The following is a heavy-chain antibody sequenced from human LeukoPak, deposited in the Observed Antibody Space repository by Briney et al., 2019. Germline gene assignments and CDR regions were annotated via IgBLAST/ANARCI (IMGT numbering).Heavy chain of an antibody. CDR2: IYYSGST. V-gene: IGHV4-59*01. Sequence: GSLRLSCAASGFTFSSYAMSWVRQAPGKGLEWIGYIYYSGSTNYNPSLKSRVTISVDTSKNQFSLKLSSVTAADTAVYYCARVRWELRTKGAFDIWGQGTMVTVSS. J-gene: IGHJ3*02. CDR3: ARVRWELRTKGAFDI. D-gene: IGHD1-26*01. CDR1: GFTFSSYA.